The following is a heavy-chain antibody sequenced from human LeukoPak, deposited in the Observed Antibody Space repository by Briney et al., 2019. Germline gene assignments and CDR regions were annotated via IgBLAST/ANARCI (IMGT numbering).Heavy chain of an antibody. Sequence: SETLSLTCTVSGGSISSSSYYWGWIRQPPGKGLEWIGSIYYSGSTYYNPSLKSRVTISVDTSKNQFSLKLSSVTAADTAVYYCARRIAVAGTENWFDPWGQGTLVTVSS. V-gene: IGHV4-39*01. CDR2: IYYSGST. CDR3: ARRIAVAGTENWFDP. CDR1: GGSISSSSYY. J-gene: IGHJ5*02. D-gene: IGHD6-19*01.